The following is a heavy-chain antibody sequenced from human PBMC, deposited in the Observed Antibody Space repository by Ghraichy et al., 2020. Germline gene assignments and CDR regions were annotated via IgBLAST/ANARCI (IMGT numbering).Heavy chain of an antibody. CDR2: IKSKTDGGTT. CDR3: TGGERTYYDFWSGYYFNYYYYGMDV. D-gene: IGHD3-3*01. CDR1: GFTFSNAW. J-gene: IGHJ6*02. V-gene: IGHV3-15*01. Sequence: GGSLRLSCAASGFTFSNAWMSWVRQAPGKGLEWVGRIKSKTDGGTTDYAAPVKGRFTISRDDSKNTLYLQMNSLKTEDTAVYYCTGGERTYYDFWSGYYFNYYYYGMDVWGQGTTVTVSS.